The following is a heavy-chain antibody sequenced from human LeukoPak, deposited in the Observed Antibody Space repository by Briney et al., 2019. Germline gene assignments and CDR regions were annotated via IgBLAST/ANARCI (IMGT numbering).Heavy chain of an antibody. CDR2: IYYSGST. D-gene: IGHD3-3*01. J-gene: IGHJ5*02. V-gene: IGHV4-39*07. CDR3: ARPRTIFGVVTNWFDP. CDR1: VGSISISSYY. Sequence: SETLSLTCTVSVGSISISSYYWGWIRQPPGKGLGWIGSIYYSGSTYYNPSLKSRVTISVDTSKNQFSMKLSSVTAADTAVYYCARPRTIFGVVTNWFDPGGQGTLVTVSS.